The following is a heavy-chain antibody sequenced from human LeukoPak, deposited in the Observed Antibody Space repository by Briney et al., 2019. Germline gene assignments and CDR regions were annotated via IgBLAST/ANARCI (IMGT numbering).Heavy chain of an antibody. J-gene: IGHJ4*02. D-gene: IGHD2-8*01. Sequence: PGESLRLSCAASGFNFRSHAMSWVRQAPGKGLEWVSVISNGGAGTYYADSVKGRFTISRDNSKSTLYLQMSSLRAEDTAVYYCAKDHGTNVYDPFGYWGQGTLVTVSS. CDR1: GFNFRSHA. V-gene: IGHV3-23*01. CDR2: ISNGGAGT. CDR3: AKDHGTNVYDPFGY.